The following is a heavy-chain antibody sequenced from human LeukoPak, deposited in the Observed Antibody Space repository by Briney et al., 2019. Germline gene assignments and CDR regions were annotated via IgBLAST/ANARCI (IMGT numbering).Heavy chain of an antibody. CDR3: ARSPDGYSYGFYYFDY. CDR1: EFTFSSYW. CDR2: IKQDGSEK. V-gene: IGHV3-7*01. D-gene: IGHD5-18*01. J-gene: IGHJ4*02. Sequence: GGSLRLSCAASEFTFSSYWMSWVRQAPGKGLEWVANIKQDGSEKDYVDSVKGRFTISRDNAKNSLYLQMNSLGAEDTAVYYCARSPDGYSYGFYYFDYWGQGTLVTVSS.